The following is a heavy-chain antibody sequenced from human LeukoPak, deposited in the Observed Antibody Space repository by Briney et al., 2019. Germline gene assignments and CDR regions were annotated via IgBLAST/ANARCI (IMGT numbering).Heavy chain of an antibody. CDR2: ISYDGSSK. J-gene: IGHJ4*02. CDR3: ARVKDSSGYYILPLDY. D-gene: IGHD3-22*01. Sequence: GGSLRLSCAASGFTFSSYAMHWVRQAPGKGLEWVAVISYDGSSKYYADSVKGRFTIFRDNSKNTLYLQMNSLRAEDTAVYYCARVKDSSGYYILPLDYWGQGTLVTVSS. CDR1: GFTFSSYA. V-gene: IGHV3-30*01.